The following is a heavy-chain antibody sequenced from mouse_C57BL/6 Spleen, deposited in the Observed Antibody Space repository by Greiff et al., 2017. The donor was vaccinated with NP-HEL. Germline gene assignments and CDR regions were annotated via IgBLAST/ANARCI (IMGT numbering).Heavy chain of an antibody. CDR2: INPGSGGT. J-gene: IGHJ2*01. Sequence: QVQLQQSGAELVRPGTSVKVSCKASGYAFTNYLIEWVKQRPGQGLEWIGVINPGSGGTNYNEKFKGKATLTADKSSSTAYMQLSSLTSEDSAVYFCARDRDYESLFDYWGQGTTLTVSS. CDR3: ARDRDYESLFDY. D-gene: IGHD1-1*01. V-gene: IGHV1-54*01. CDR1: GYAFTNYL.